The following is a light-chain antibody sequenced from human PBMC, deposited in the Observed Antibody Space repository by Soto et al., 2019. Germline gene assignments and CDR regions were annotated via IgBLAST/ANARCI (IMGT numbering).Light chain of an antibody. CDR3: QQHNNWPPWT. Sequence: EIVMTQSPATLSVSPGERATLSCRASQSVSSNLAWYQQKPGQAPRLLIYGASTRATGIPARFSGSGSGTEFTLPISSLQSADFAVYYCQQHNNWPPWTFGQGTKVEIK. J-gene: IGKJ1*01. V-gene: IGKV3-15*01. CDR2: GAS. CDR1: QSVSSN.